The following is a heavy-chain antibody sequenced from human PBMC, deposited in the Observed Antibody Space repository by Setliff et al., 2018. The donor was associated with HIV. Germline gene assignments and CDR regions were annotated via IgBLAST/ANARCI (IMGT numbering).Heavy chain of an antibody. CDR1: GGSISSGSYY. J-gene: IGHJ4*02. Sequence: SETLSLTFTVSGGSISSGSYYWSWIRQPAGKGLEWIGNIYTSGSTNYNPSLKSRVTISVDTSKNQFSLKLSSVTAADTAVYYCARDTPLDSYGFDYWGQGTLVTVSS. CDR2: IYTSGST. D-gene: IGHD5-18*01. V-gene: IGHV4-61*09. CDR3: ARDTPLDSYGFDY.